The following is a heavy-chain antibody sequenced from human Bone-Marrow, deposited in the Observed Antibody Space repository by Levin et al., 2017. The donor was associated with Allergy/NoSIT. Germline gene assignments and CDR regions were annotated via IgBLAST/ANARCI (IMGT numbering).Heavy chain of an antibody. CDR1: GFTFNTYA. CDR3: AREPTGYYYMDV. D-gene: IGHD4-17*01. V-gene: IGHV3-33*01. CDR2: IWYDGTDK. J-gene: IGHJ6*03. Sequence: LSLTCAASGFTFNTYAMHWVRQAPGKGLEWLAVIWYDGTDKNYADSVKGRFTISRDNPKTTPYLQMNSLRAEDTGVYYCAREPTGYYYMDVWGKGTTVTVSS.